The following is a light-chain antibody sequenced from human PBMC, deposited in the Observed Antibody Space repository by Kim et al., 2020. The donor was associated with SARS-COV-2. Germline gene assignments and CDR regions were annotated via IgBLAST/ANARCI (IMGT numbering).Light chain of an antibody. J-gene: IGLJ3*02. V-gene: IGLV2-8*01. CDR1: SSDVGYYNY. CDR3: SSYASSNAWV. Sequence: QSALTQPPSASGSPGQSVTISCTGTSSDVGYYNYVSWYQQHPGKAPKLMIYELTKRPSVVPDRFSGSKSGNTASLTVSGLQAEDEADYYCSSYASSNAWVFGGGTQLTVL. CDR2: ELT.